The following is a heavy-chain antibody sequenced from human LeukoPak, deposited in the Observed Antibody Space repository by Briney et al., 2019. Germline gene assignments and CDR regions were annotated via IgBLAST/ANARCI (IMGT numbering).Heavy chain of an antibody. J-gene: IGHJ4*02. CDR1: GHTFTIYY. CDR3: AREGGLYCSSTSCYYY. CDR2: LHPRGCST. D-gene: IGHD2-2*01. Sequence: ASVKVSCKVSGHTFTIYYMHWVRHPPRQGLEWVGILHPRGCSTSYAQKFQDRVTLTRDTSTSTVYMELSSLRSEDTAVYYCAREGGLYCSSTSCYYYWGQGTLVTVSS. V-gene: IGHV1-46*01.